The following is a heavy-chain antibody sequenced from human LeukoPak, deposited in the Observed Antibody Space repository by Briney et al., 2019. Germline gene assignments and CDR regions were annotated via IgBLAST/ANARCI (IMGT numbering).Heavy chain of an antibody. CDR3: AREGSSWPYFDY. CDR2: IWYDGSNK. J-gene: IGHJ4*02. CDR1: GFTFSSYG. V-gene: IGHV3-33*01. D-gene: IGHD6-13*01. Sequence: GRSLRLSCAASGFTFSSYGMHWVRQAPGKGLEWVAVIWYDGSNKYYADSVKGRFTISRGNSKNTLYLQMNSLRAEDTAVYYCAREGSSWPYFDYWGQGTLVTVSS.